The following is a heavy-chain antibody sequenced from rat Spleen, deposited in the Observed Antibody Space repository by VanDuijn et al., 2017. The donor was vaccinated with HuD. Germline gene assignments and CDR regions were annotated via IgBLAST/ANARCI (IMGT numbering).Heavy chain of an antibody. V-gene: IGHV5-7*01. CDR3: SNNWELYY. Sequence: EVQLVESGGGLVQPGRSLKLSYAASGFTFSDYNMAWVRQAPKKGLEWVATISYDGSSTYYRDSVKGRFTISRDDAKSTLYLQMNSLRFEDTATYYCSNNWELYYWGQGVMVTVSS. CDR1: GFTFSDYN. J-gene: IGHJ2*01. D-gene: IGHD5-1*01. CDR2: ISYDGSST.